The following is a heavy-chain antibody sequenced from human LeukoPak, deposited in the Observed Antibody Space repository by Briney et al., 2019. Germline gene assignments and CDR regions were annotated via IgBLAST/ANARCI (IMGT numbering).Heavy chain of an antibody. CDR1: GFSFSRYW. Sequence: GGSLRLSCAASGFSFSRYWMNWVRQVPGQGLEWVANINQDRSEKSYVDSVKGRFTISRDNAKNSLYLQMNSLRAEDTAVYYCARDHCSSSSCYTYYGMELWGQGTTATVSS. V-gene: IGHV3-7*01. J-gene: IGHJ6*02. CDR2: INQDRSEK. D-gene: IGHD2-2*02. CDR3: ARDHCSSSSCYTYYGMEL.